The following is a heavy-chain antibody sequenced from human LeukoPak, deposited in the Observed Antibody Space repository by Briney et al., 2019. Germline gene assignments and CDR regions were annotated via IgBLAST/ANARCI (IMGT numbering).Heavy chain of an antibody. CDR3: AKQSAGSAAWYSLHYDF. Sequence: PGGSLRLSCAVSGFTLSSYAMTWVRQAPGRGLEWVSSVDGGGGGTYYADSVKGRFTISRDNSKDTLYLQMNGLRAEDTAVYFCAKQSAGSAAWYSLHYDFWGQGTLVTVSS. V-gene: IGHV3-23*01. J-gene: IGHJ4*02. D-gene: IGHD6-13*01. CDR1: GFTLSSYA. CDR2: VDGGGGGT.